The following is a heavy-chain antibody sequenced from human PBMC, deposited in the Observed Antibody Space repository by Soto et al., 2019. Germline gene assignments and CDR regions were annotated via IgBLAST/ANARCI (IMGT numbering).Heavy chain of an antibody. V-gene: IGHV1-8*01. D-gene: IGHD2-2*01. Sequence: ASVKVSCKASGYTFTSYDINWVRQATGQGLEWMGWMNPNSGNTGYAQKFQGRVTMTTDTSMSTAYMELRSLRSDDTAVYYCARFTEFAGSTSECAAFDYWGQGTLVTVSS. CDR3: ARFTEFAGSTSECAAFDY. CDR1: GYTFTSYD. J-gene: IGHJ4*02. CDR2: MNPNSGNT.